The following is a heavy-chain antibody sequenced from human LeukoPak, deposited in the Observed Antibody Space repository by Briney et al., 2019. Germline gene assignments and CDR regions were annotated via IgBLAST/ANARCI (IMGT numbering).Heavy chain of an antibody. Sequence: ASVKVSCKASGYTFTSYGISWVRQAPGQGLEWMGWISAYNGNTNYAQKLQGRVTMTRDTSISTAYMELSRLRSDDTAVYYCARDLTYYASGSYYFGSWGQGTLVTVSS. D-gene: IGHD3-10*01. J-gene: IGHJ4*02. V-gene: IGHV1-18*01. CDR3: ARDLTYYASGSYYFGS. CDR1: GYTFTSYG. CDR2: ISAYNGNT.